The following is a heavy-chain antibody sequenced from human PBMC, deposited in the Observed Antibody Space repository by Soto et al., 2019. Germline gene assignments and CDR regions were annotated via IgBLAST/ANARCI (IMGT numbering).Heavy chain of an antibody. V-gene: IGHV3-11*01. Sequence: QVQLVESGGDLAKPGGSLRLSCAGSGFTFSDYDMGWIRQAPGKGLARVSYTRSSGNTIYYVDSVMGRFTISRDKAKNSLYLQMDSLRVEDTAVYYCARDPQGIAVVHSYYYGMDVWGQGTTVTVS. CDR2: TRSSGNTI. J-gene: IGHJ6*02. D-gene: IGHD6-19*01. CDR3: ARDPQGIAVVHSYYYGMDV. CDR1: GFTFSDYD.